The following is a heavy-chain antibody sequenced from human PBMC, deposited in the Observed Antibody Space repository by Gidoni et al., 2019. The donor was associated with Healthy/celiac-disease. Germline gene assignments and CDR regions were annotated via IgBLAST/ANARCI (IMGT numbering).Heavy chain of an antibody. CDR2: ISSSGSTI. CDR1: GFTFSSYE. Sequence: EVQLVESGGGLVQPGGSLRLSCAASGFTFSSYEMNWVRQAPGKGLEWVSYISSSGSTIYYADSVKGRFTISRDNAKNSLYLQMNSLRAEDTAVYYCAASELPGAFDIWGQGTMVTVSS. J-gene: IGHJ3*02. CDR3: AASELPGAFDI. V-gene: IGHV3-48*03. D-gene: IGHD1-1*01.